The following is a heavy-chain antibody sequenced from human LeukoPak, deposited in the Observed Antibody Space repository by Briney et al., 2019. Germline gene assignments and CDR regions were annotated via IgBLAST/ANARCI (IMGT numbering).Heavy chain of an antibody. D-gene: IGHD3-16*01. V-gene: IGHV3-23*01. J-gene: IGHJ4*02. Sequence: SGGSLRLSCAASGFTFVSYAMSWVRQAPGKGLEWVSAISGGGETIYYADSVKGRFAIPRDNSKNTLYLQMNGLRAEDTAIYYCAKDLNGDGGSLYYWGQGTLVTVSS. CDR2: ISGGGETI. CDR3: AKDLNGDGGSLYY. CDR1: GFTFVSYA.